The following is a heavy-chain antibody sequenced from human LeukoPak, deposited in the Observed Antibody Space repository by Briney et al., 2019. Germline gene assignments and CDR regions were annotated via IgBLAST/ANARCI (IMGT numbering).Heavy chain of an antibody. J-gene: IGHJ4*01. V-gene: IGHV3-9*03. D-gene: IGHD4-17*01. Sequence: GRSLRLSCAASGFTFDDNAMHWVRQAPGKGLEWVSGISWNSGTIAYADSVKGRFTISRDNAKNSLYLQMNSLRAEDMALYYCAKGGATVATWFDYWGHGTLVTVSS. CDR1: GFTFDDNA. CDR2: ISWNSGTI. CDR3: AKGGATVATWFDY.